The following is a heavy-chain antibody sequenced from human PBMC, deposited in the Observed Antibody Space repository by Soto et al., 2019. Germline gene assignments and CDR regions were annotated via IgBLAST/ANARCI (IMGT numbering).Heavy chain of an antibody. CDR2: ISAYNGNT. J-gene: IGHJ4*02. CDR3: AAVIVGAYDY. D-gene: IGHD1-26*01. Sequence: ASVKVSCKASGYTFTNFGISWVRQAPGQGLEWIGWISAYNGNTNYAQKFQERVTITRDMSTSTAYMELSSLISEDTAVYYCAAVIVGAYDYWGQGTLVT. CDR1: GYTFTNFG. V-gene: IGHV1-18*01.